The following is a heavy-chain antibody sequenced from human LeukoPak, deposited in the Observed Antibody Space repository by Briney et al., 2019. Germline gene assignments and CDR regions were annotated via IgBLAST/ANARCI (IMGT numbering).Heavy chain of an antibody. Sequence: GGSLRLSCGASGFTFYDYAMHWVRQAPRKGLEWVSGISWNSGSIGYADSVKGRFTISRDNAKNSLYLQMNSLRAEDTALYYCASSGVVVPADAFDIWGQGTMVTVSS. V-gene: IGHV3-9*01. CDR1: GFTFYDYA. CDR3: ASSGVVVPADAFDI. D-gene: IGHD2-15*01. J-gene: IGHJ3*02. CDR2: ISWNSGSI.